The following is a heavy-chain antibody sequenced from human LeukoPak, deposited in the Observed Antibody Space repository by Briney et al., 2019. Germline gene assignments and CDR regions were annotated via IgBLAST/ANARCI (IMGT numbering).Heavy chain of an antibody. CDR2: IKQDGSEK. V-gene: IGHV3-7*01. CDR3: ARAQGRHIYDFWSAHQNYFDY. CDR1: GFTFSSYW. Sequence: AGGSLRLSCAASGFTFSSYWMSWVRQAPGKGLEWVANIKQDGSEKYYVDSVKGRFTISRDNAKNSLYLQMNSLRVEDTAVYYCARAQGRHIYDFWSAHQNYFDYWGQGTLVTVSS. D-gene: IGHD3-3*01. J-gene: IGHJ4*02.